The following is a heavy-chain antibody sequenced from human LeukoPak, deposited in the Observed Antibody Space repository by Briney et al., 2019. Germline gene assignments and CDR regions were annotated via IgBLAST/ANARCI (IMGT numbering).Heavy chain of an antibody. D-gene: IGHD3-22*01. Sequence: SQTLSLTCTVSGGSISSGDYYWSWIRQPPGKGLEWTGYIYHSGSTYYNPSLQSRVTISVGTSKNQFSLKLSSVTAADTAVYYCARDTGGSSYSYGYFDYWGQGTLVTVSS. CDR1: GGSISSGDYY. CDR2: IYHSGST. V-gene: IGHV4-30-4*01. J-gene: IGHJ4*02. CDR3: ARDTGGSSYSYGYFDY.